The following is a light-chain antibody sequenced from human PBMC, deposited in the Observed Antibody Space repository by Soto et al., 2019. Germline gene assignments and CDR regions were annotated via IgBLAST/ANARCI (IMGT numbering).Light chain of an antibody. V-gene: IGKV3-15*01. J-gene: IGKJ4*01. CDR1: QSISSN. CDR2: GVS. Sequence: EIVITQSPATLSVSPGERATLSCRASQSISSNLAWYQQKPGQAPRLLIYGVSTGATGIPARFSGSGSGTEFTLTISSXQSEDFAVYYCQQYKSWPLTFGGGTKVDTK. CDR3: QQYKSWPLT.